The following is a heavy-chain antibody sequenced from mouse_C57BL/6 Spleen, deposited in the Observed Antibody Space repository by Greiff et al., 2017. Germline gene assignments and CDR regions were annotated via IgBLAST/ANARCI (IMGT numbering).Heavy chain of an antibody. CDR3: TPSSPYYFDY. CDR2: IYPGNSDT. V-gene: IGHV1-5*01. J-gene: IGHJ2*01. Sequence: VQLKESGTVLARPGASVKMSCKTSGYTFTSYWMHWVKQRPGQGLEWIGAIYPGNSDTSYNQKFKGKAKLTAGTSASTAYMELSSLTNEDSAVYCCTPSSPYYFDYWGQGTTLTVSS. CDR1: GYTFTSYW. D-gene: IGHD1-1*01.